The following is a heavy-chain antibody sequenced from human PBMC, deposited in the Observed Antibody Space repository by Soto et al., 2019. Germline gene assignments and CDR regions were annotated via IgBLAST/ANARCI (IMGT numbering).Heavy chain of an antibody. CDR3: TRYHRGIQLCPDY. Sequence: SLRLSCTASGFTFGDYAMSWFRQAPGKGLEWVGFIRSKAYGGTTEYAASVKGRFTISRDDSKSIAYLQMNSLKTEDTAVYYCTRYHRGIQLCPDYWGQRTLVTVSS. CDR1: GFTFGDYA. V-gene: IGHV3-49*03. CDR2: IRSKAYGGTT. J-gene: IGHJ4*02. D-gene: IGHD5-18*01.